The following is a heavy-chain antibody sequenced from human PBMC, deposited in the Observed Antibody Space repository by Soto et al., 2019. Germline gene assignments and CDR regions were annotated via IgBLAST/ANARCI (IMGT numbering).Heavy chain of an antibody. CDR3: ARFLGIWYMDV. CDR2: IYYSGST. V-gene: IGHV4-59*01. Sequence: SETLSLTCTVSGGSISSYYWIWIRQPPGKGLEWIGYIYYSGSTNYNPSLKSRVTISVDTSKNQFSLKLSSVTAADTAVYYCARFLGIWYMDVWGKGTTVTVSS. D-gene: IGHD7-27*01. J-gene: IGHJ6*03. CDR1: GGSISSYY.